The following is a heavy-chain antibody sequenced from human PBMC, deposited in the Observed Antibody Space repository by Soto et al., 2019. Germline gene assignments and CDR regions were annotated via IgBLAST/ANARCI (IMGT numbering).Heavy chain of an antibody. D-gene: IGHD4-17*01. CDR3: ARGGDYYLDS. CDR1: CDSISRGGFL. CDR2: IFPRGDT. Sequence: TQSLTPTLPCDSISRGGFLWSWIRQPPGKGLEWIGYIFPRGDTYYNPSLTSRVAISVDRSKNQFSLRLTSVTAADTGVYYCARGGDYYLDSWGQGTLVTVSS. V-gene: IGHV4-30-2*01. J-gene: IGHJ4*02.